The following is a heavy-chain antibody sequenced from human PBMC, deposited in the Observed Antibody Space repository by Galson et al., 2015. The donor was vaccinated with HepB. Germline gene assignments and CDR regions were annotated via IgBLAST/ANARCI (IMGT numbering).Heavy chain of an antibody. D-gene: IGHD3-22*01. V-gene: IGHV1-3*01. CDR1: GYTFTSYA. J-gene: IGHJ5*02. CDR3: ARVGITMRFDP. Sequence: SVKVSCTASGYTFTSYAMHWVRQAPGQRLEWMGWLNAGNGNTKYSQKFQGRVTITRDTSASTAYMELSSLRSEDTAVYYCARVGITMRFDPWGQGTLVTVST. CDR2: LNAGNGNT.